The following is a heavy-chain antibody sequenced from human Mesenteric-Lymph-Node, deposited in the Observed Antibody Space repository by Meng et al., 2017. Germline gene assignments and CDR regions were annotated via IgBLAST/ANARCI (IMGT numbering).Heavy chain of an antibody. CDR3: ARDTPGLLFDY. D-gene: IGHD5-18*01. Sequence: EVQLVESGGGLVKPGGSLRLSCAASGFTFSSYTMNWFRRAPGKGLEWVASISSSSNYIYSADSVKGRFTSSRDNAKNSLYLQMNSLRAEDTAVYYCARDTPGLLFDYWGQGTLVTVSS. CDR2: ISSSSNYI. CDR1: GFTFSSYT. J-gene: IGHJ4*02. V-gene: IGHV3-21*01.